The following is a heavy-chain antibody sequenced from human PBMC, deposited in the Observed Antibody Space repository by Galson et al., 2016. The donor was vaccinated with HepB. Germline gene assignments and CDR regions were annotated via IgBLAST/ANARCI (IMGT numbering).Heavy chain of an antibody. J-gene: IGHJ6*02. V-gene: IGHV4-30-2*01. CDR2: IYHSGST. Sequence: TLSLTCAVSGGSISSGGYSWSWIRQPPGKGLEWIGYIYHSGSTYYNPSLKSRVTISVDKSKNQFSLKLSSVTPEDTAVYYCARGPHLKYHGMDVWGQGTTVTVSS. CDR3: ARGPHLKYHGMDV. CDR1: GGSISSGGYS.